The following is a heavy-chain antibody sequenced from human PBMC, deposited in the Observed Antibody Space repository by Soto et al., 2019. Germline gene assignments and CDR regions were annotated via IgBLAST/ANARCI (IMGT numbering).Heavy chain of an antibody. J-gene: IGHJ4*02. CDR3: AKGDDFWSGYYDY. D-gene: IGHD3-3*01. V-gene: IGHV3-9*01. CDR2: ISWNSGSI. CDR1: GFTFDGYA. Sequence: EVQLVESGGGLVQPGRSLRLSCAASGFTFDGYAMHWVRQAPGKGLAWVSGISWNSGSIGYADSVKGRFTISRDNAKNSLYLQMNSLRAEDTALYYCAKGDDFWSGYYDYWGQGTLVTVCS.